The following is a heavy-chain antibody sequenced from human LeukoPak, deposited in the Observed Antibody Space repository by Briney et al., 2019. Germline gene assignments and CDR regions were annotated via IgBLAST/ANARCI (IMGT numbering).Heavy chain of an antibody. D-gene: IGHD6-19*01. Sequence: SETLSLTCTVSGGSISSYHWSWIRQPPGKGLEWIGYIYYSGSTNYNPSLKSRVTISVDTSKNQFSLKVNSVTAADTAVYYCARVVAGRRFDPWGQGTLVTVSS. CDR2: IYYSGST. CDR3: ARVVAGRRFDP. V-gene: IGHV4-59*01. J-gene: IGHJ5*02. CDR1: GGSISSYH.